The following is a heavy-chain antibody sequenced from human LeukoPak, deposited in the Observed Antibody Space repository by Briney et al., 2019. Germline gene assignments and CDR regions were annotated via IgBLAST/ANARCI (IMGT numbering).Heavy chain of an antibody. CDR2: INAGNGNT. V-gene: IGHV1-3*01. CDR1: GYTFISYA. J-gene: IGHJ5*02. D-gene: IGHD3-10*01. Sequence: ASVKVSCKASGYTFISYAIHWVRQAPGQRLEWMGWINAGNGNTKYSQKFQGRVTIARDTSATTAYMELSSLRSEDTAVYYCARDLMVRDGNWFDPWGQGTLVTVSS. CDR3: ARDLMVRDGNWFDP.